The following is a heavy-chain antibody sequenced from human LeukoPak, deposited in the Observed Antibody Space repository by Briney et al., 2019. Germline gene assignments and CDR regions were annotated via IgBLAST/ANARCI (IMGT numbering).Heavy chain of an antibody. Sequence: ASVKVSCKVSGYTLTELSMHWVRQAPGKGLEWMGGFDPDDPEDGGTIYAQKFQGRVTMTEDTSTDTAYMELSSLRSEDTAIYYCTTGKIYCSSCSDDYWGQGTLVTVSS. D-gene: IGHD2-15*01. V-gene: IGHV1-24*01. CDR2: FDPDDPEDGGT. CDR1: GYTLTELS. CDR3: TTGKIYCSSCSDDY. J-gene: IGHJ4*02.